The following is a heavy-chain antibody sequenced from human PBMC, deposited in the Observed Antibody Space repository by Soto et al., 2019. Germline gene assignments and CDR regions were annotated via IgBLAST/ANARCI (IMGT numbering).Heavy chain of an antibody. J-gene: IGHJ4*02. CDR3: ARDLRGCPGS. CDR1: GFTFSTYW. Sequence: PGGSLRLSCVASGFTFSTYWFNWVRQVPGNGLVWVSLINPDGSTTTYADSVKGRFIIFRDNTKNTVYLQMNSLRVEDTAVYYCARDLRGCPGSWGQGTLVAVSS. V-gene: IGHV3-74*01. CDR2: INPDGSTT.